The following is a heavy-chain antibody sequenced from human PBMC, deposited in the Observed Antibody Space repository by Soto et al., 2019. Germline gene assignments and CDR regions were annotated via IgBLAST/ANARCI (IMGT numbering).Heavy chain of an antibody. J-gene: IGHJ4*02. CDR2: IYSGGST. CDR1: GFTVSSSY. D-gene: IGHD5-18*01. V-gene: IGHV3-53*01. CDR3: AKEVHSYGYYFDY. Sequence: EVQMVESGGGLIQPGGSLRVSCAASGFTVSSSYMSWVRQAPGKGLEWVSVIYSGGSTYYADSVRGRFTISRDNSKNMLYLQMNSLRAEDTAVYYCAKEVHSYGYYFDYWGQGTLVTVSS.